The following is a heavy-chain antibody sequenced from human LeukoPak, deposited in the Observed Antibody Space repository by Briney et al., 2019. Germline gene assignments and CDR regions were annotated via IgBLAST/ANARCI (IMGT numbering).Heavy chain of an antibody. Sequence: GGSLRLSCAVSGFSVTNNYMSWVRHAPGKGLEGVSVFYVSGATYYADSVKGRFTISRDNSVNTLYLQMKSLRAEDTAVYYCARGDGYNFFDYWGQGTLVTVSS. D-gene: IGHD5-24*01. J-gene: IGHJ4*02. V-gene: IGHV3-53*01. CDR3: ARGDGYNFFDY. CDR1: GFSVTNNY. CDR2: FYVSGAT.